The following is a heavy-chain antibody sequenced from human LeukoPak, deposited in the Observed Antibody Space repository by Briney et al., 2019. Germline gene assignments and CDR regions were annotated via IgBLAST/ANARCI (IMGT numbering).Heavy chain of an antibody. J-gene: IGHJ6*02. V-gene: IGHV1-18*01. D-gene: IGHD2-2*01. Sequence: ASVKVSCKASGYTFTSYGISWVRQAPGQGLEWMGWISAYNGNTNCAQKLQGRVTMTTDTSTSTAYMELRSLRSDDTAVYYCARDIVVVPAANSRDYYYGMDVWGQGTTVTVSS. CDR3: ARDIVVVPAANSRDYYYGMDV. CDR2: ISAYNGNT. CDR1: GYTFTSYG.